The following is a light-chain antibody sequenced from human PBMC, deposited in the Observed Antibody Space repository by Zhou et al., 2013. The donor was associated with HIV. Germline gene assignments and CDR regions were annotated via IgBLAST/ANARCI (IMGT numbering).Light chain of an antibody. CDR1: QSLLSSDGVTY. Sequence: DIVMTQTPLSLPVTLGQPASLSCTSSQSLLSSDGVTYLNWFQQRPGQSPRRLIYKVSNRDSGVPDRFIGSGSGFDFTLTITNVEAEDVATYYCMQGTHWPPTFGQGTKLDIK. V-gene: IGKV2-30*01. CDR3: MQGTHWPPT. CDR2: KVS. J-gene: IGKJ2*01.